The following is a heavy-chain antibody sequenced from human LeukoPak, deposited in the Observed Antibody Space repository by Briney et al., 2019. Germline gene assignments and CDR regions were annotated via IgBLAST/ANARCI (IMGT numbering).Heavy chain of an antibody. CDR1: GFPFTKYG. CDR2: IRDTGKNT. J-gene: IGHJ4*02. D-gene: IGHD1-1*01. V-gene: IGHV3-30*02. CDR3: AKDSGTWNVDY. Sequence: GGSLRLSCAASGFPFTKYGMHWVRQAPGKGLEWVAFIRDTGKNTYYADSVKGRFTISRDTSKSTLYLQMNSLRTEDTSVYYCAKDSGTWNVDYWGQGTLVTVSS.